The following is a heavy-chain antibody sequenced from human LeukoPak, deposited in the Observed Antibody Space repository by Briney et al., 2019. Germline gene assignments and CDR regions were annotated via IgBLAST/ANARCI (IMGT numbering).Heavy chain of an antibody. CDR2: ISGSGGST. D-gene: IGHD3-22*01. V-gene: IGHV3-23*01. CDR1: GFTFSSYW. Sequence: GGSLRLSCAASGFTFSSYWMSWVRQAPGKGLEWVSAISGSGGSTYYADSVKGRFTISRDNSKNTLYLQMNSLRAEDTAVYYCAKDQLLPYYDSSGYYVDYWGQGTLVTVSS. J-gene: IGHJ4*02. CDR3: AKDQLLPYYDSSGYYVDY.